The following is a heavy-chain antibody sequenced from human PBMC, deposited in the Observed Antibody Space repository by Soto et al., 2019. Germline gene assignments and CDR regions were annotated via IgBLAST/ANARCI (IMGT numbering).Heavy chain of an antibody. V-gene: IGHV3-23*01. D-gene: IGHD6-6*01. CDR2: ISGSGGST. CDR3: AKALEDSSSSLRTPFLYYYYYYMDV. J-gene: IGHJ6*03. CDR1: GFTFSSYA. Sequence: GGSLRLSCAASGFTFSSYAMSWVRQAPGKGLEWVSAISGSGGSTYYADSVKGRFTISRDNSKNTLYLQMNSLRAEDTAVYYCAKALEDSSSSLRTPFLYYYYYYMDVWGKGTTVTVSS.